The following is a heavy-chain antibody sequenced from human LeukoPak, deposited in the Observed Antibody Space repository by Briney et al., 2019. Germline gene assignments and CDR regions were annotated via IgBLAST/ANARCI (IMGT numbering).Heavy chain of an antibody. CDR2: VSYDGTYT. J-gene: IGHJ4*02. CDR1: GFTFSSHA. Sequence: PGGSLRLSCAASGFTFSSHAMHWVRQAPGKGLEGVAVVSYDGTYTYYADSVRGRFTISRDNSRNTLYLQMNSLRTEDTSVYSCARDRGYCTGGTCYSGNDYWGQGALLTVSS. D-gene: IGHD2-15*01. V-gene: IGHV3-30*04. CDR3: ARDRGYCTGGTCYSGNDY.